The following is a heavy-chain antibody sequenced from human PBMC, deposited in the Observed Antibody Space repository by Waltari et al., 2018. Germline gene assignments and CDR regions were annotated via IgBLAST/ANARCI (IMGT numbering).Heavy chain of an antibody. J-gene: IGHJ2*01. CDR2: FSAYNGNT. Sequence: QVQLVQSGAEVKKPGASVKVSCKASGYTFTSYGISWVRQAPGQGLEWMGWFSAYNGNTNDAQKRQGRVTMTTDTSTSTGYMELRSLRSDDTAVYYCARGGVVVPAAMGFDLWGRGTLVTVSS. V-gene: IGHV1-18*04. CDR1: GYTFTSYG. D-gene: IGHD2-2*01. CDR3: ARGGVVVPAAMGFDL.